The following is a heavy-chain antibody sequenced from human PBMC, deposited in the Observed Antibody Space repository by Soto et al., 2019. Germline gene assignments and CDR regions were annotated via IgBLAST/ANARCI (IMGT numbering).Heavy chain of an antibody. CDR2: INPATGAA. Sequence: QLHLVQSGAVVKKPGASVTVSCSASGYPVTAYYMHWVRPAPGRGLEWMGGINPATGAAKYTQTIQARVTMHRYTSLSTVCMGLGGLTSEDTAVCYPAGGGGVGVAGSAAFDMWGQGTVVTVSS. CDR1: GYPVTAYY. CDR3: AGGGGVGVAGSAAFDM. V-gene: IGHV1-2*02. D-gene: IGHD6-19*01. J-gene: IGHJ3*02.